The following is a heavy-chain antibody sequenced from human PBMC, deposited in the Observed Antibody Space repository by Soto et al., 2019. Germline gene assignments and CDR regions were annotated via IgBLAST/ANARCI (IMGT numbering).Heavy chain of an antibody. D-gene: IGHD3-3*01. CDR1: NGSFMGYY. V-gene: IGHV4-34*01. J-gene: IGHJ4*02. Sequence: QVQLHQWGAGLLKPSETLSLTCGVYNGSFMGYYWTWVRQPPGKGLEGIGEINHFGSPNYNPSLKSRVAISIDTSKHQFSLSLRSLTAADTAVYYCASLNGGRFLDKGDYWGQGILVTVSS. CDR2: INHFGSP. CDR3: ASLNGGRFLDKGDY.